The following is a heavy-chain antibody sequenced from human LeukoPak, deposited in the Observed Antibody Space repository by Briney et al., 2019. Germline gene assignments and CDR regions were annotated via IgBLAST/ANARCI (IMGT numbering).Heavy chain of an antibody. J-gene: IGHJ4*02. D-gene: IGHD3-10*01. CDR1: GFTVSSDY. CDR2: VYSGGNT. Sequence: GGSLRLCCTASGFTVSSDYMSWVRQAPGKGLEWVAVVYSGGNTYYADSVKGRFTISRDNFKNTLYLQMNSLRAEDTAVYYCAGNYGPYYFDYWGQGTLVTVSS. CDR3: AGNYGPYYFDY. V-gene: IGHV3-66*01.